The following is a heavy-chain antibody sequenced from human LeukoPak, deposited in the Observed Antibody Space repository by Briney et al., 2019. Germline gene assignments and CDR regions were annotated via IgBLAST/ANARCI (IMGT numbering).Heavy chain of an antibody. J-gene: IGHJ6*02. CDR3: ARDHGRATLNYYGMDV. V-gene: IGHV4-31*03. CDR2: IYYSGST. Sequence: PSQTLSLTCTVSGGSISSGGYYWSRIRQHPGKGLEWIGYIYYSGSTYYNPSLKSRVTISVDTSKNQFSLKLSSVTAADTAVYYCARDHGRATLNYYGMDVWGQGTTVTVSS. CDR1: GGSISSGGYY. D-gene: IGHD1-26*01.